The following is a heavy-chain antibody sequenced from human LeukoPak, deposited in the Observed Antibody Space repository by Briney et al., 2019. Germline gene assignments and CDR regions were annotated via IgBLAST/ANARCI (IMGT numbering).Heavy chain of an antibody. CDR3: ARRNYDSSGYASFDY. D-gene: IGHD3-22*01. CDR1: GGSISSSSYY. Sequence: SETLSLTCTVSGGSISSSSYYWGWIRQPPGKELEWIGSIYYSGSTYYNPSLKSRATISVDTSKNQFSLKLSSVTAADTAVYYCARRNYDSSGYASFDYWGQGTLVTVSS. V-gene: IGHV4-39*01. CDR2: IYYSGST. J-gene: IGHJ4*02.